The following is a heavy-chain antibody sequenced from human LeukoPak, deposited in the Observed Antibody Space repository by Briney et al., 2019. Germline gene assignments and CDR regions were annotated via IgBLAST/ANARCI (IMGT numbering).Heavy chain of an antibody. CDR1: GGSISSYY. V-gene: IGHV4-59*01. D-gene: IGHD2-2*01. J-gene: IGHJ5*02. Sequence: SETLSLTCTVSGGSISSYYWSWIRQPPGKGLEWIGYIYYSGSTNYNPSLKSRVTISVDTSKNQFSLKLSPVTAADTAVYYCAGCSSTRCYNWFDPWGQGTLVTVSS. CDR2: IYYSGST. CDR3: AGCSSTRCYNWFDP.